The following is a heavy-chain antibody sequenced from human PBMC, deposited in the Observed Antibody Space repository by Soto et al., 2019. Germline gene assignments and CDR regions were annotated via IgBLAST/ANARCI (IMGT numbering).Heavy chain of an antibody. Sequence: EVQLLESGGDLVQPGGSLRLSCAASGFTFSTYALSWVRQAPGKGLEWVSAITGNGGSTYYTDSLRGRFTISRDNSKNTLYLQMSSLSAEDTAVYYCARDSAATIRVGYDYWGQGNLVTVPS. D-gene: IGHD5-12*01. V-gene: IGHV3-23*01. CDR3: ARDSAATIRVGYDY. J-gene: IGHJ4*02. CDR1: GFTFSTYA. CDR2: ITGNGGST.